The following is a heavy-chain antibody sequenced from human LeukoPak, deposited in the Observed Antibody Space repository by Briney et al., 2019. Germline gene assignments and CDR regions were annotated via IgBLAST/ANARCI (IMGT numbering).Heavy chain of an antibody. D-gene: IGHD5-24*01. V-gene: IGHV7-4-1*02. CDR1: GYTFTSYA. CDR3: ARERERWLQSVDAFDI. J-gene: IGHJ3*02. CDR2: INTNTGNP. Sequence: ASVKVSCKASGYTFTSYAMNWVRQAPGQGLEWMGWINTNTGNPTYAQGFTGRFVFSLDTSVSTAYLQISSLKAEDTAVYYCARERERWLQSVDAFDIWGQGTMVTVSS.